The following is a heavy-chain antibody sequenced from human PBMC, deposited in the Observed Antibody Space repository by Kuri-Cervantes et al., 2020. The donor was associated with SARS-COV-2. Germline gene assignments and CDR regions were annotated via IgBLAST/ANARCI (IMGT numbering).Heavy chain of an antibody. CDR1: GDTFSSYA. D-gene: IGHD1-20*01. J-gene: IGHJ3*02. CDR2: IIPIFGTA. CDR3: ATSPNWRQGGGRDAFDI. V-gene: IGHV1-69*05. Sequence: SVKLSCKASGDTFSSYAISWVRQAPGQGLEWMGGIIPIFGTANYAQKFQGRVTITTDESTSTAYMELSSLRSEDTAVYYCATSPNWRQGGGRDAFDIWGQGTMVTVSS.